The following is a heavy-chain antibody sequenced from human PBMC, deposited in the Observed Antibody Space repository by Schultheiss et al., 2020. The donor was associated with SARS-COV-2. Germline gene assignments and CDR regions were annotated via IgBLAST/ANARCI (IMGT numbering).Heavy chain of an antibody. J-gene: IGHJ4*02. V-gene: IGHV3-74*01. Sequence: SCAASGFTFSSYWMHWVRQAPGKGLVWVSRINSDGSSTSYADSVKGRFTISRDNAKNTLYLQMNSLRAEDTAVYYCARGPYDSSGYYYSDELLDYWGQGTLVTVSS. CDR2: INSDGSST. D-gene: IGHD3-22*01. CDR3: ARGPYDSSGYYYSDELLDY. CDR1: GFTFSSYW.